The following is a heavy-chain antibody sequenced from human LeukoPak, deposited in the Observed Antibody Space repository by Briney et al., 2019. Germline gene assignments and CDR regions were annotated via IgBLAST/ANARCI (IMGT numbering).Heavy chain of an antibody. CDR2: IYPGDSDT. Sequence: GESLKISCKGPGYSFTSYWIGWVRQMPGKGLEWMGIIYPGDSDTRYSPSFQGQVTISADKSISTAYLQWSSLKASDTAMYYCARLVLDDILTGYYKGGDWFDPWGQGTLVTVSS. V-gene: IGHV5-51*01. D-gene: IGHD3-9*01. CDR3: ARLVLDDILTGYYKGGDWFDP. J-gene: IGHJ5*02. CDR1: GYSFTSYW.